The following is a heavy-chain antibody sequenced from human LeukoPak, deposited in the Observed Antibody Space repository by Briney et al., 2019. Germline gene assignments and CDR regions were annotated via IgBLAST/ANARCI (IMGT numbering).Heavy chain of an antibody. V-gene: IGHV4-61*02. Sequence: SETLSLTCTVSGGSISSGSYYWSWIRQPAGKGLEWIGRIYTSGSTNYNPSLKSRVTISVDTSKNQFSLKLSSVTAADTAVYYCAKDPGKGWEQQLGYWGQGTLVTVSS. D-gene: IGHD6-13*01. CDR2: IYTSGST. CDR1: GGSISSGSYY. J-gene: IGHJ4*02. CDR3: AKDPGKGWEQQLGY.